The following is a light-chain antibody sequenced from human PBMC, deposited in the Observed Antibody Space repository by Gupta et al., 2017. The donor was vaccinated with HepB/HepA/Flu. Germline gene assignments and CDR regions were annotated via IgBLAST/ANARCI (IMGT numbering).Light chain of an antibody. V-gene: IGLV1-40*01. CDR1: SSNIGAGYD. Sequence: QSMLTQPPSVSGATWQRVTISCTGSSSNIGAGYDVHWYQQLPGTAPKLLIYDNTNRPSGVPPRFSGAKSGASASLVINGRRAEDEAEYYCQSFDSSLRGQMVFGGGTKLTVL. CDR2: DNT. J-gene: IGLJ2*01. CDR3: QSFDSSLRGQMV.